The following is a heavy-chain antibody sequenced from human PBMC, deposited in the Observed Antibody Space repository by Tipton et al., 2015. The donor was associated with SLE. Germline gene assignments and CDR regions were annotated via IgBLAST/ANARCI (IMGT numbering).Heavy chain of an antibody. CDR3: ARQEDCTGGVCSIDY. CDR2: IYYSGST. CDR1: GGSISSYY. V-gene: IGHV4-59*01. D-gene: IGHD2-8*02. J-gene: IGHJ4*02. Sequence: TLSLTCTVSGGSISSYYWSWIRQPPGKGLEWIGYIYYSGSTNYNPSLKSRVTISVDTSKNQFSLKLSSVTAADTAVYYCARQEDCTGGVCSIDYWGQGTLVTVSS.